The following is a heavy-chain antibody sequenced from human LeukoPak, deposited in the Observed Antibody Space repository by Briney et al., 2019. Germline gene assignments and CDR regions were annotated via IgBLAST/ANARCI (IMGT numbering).Heavy chain of an antibody. V-gene: IGHV3-23*01. J-gene: IGHJ1*01. D-gene: IGHD3-22*01. CDR2: ISGSGGST. CDR1: GFTFSSYA. CDR3: AKAETYYYDSSGLEYFQH. Sequence: GGSLRLSCAASGFTFSSYAMSWVRQAPGKGLEWVSAISGSGGSTYYADSVKGRFTISRDNSKNTLYLQMNSLRAEDTAVYYCAKAETYYYDSSGLEYFQHWGQGTLVTVSS.